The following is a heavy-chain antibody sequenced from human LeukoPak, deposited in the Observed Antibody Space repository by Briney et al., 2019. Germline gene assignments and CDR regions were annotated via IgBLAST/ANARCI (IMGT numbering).Heavy chain of an antibody. Sequence: GGSLRLSCAASGFTVSSNYMSWVRQAPGKGLEWVSAISGSGGSTYYADSVKGRFTISRDNSKNTLYLQMNSLRAEDTAVYYCAKGIRYDSKDYYYGMDVWGQGTTVTVSS. J-gene: IGHJ6*02. D-gene: IGHD3-22*01. CDR2: ISGSGGST. CDR3: AKGIRYDSKDYYYGMDV. V-gene: IGHV3-23*01. CDR1: GFTVSSNY.